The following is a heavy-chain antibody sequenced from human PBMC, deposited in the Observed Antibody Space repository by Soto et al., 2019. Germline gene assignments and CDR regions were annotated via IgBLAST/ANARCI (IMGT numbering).Heavy chain of an antibody. CDR1: GYTFNSCA. V-gene: IGHV1-3*01. D-gene: IGHD3-22*01. CDR2: INAGNVNK. Sequence: APVKVSCKDAGYTFNSCAIHWVRQAPGQRLEWMGWINAGNVNKKYSQKFQGRVTITRDTSASTAYMELSSLRSKGTAVYYCARDRYYDSSGYRPFDYWGQGTLVTVSS. CDR3: ARDRYYDSSGYRPFDY. J-gene: IGHJ4*02.